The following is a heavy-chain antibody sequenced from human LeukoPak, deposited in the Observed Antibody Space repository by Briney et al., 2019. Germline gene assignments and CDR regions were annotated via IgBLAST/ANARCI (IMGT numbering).Heavy chain of an antibody. Sequence: SQTLSLTCTVSGGSISSGGYYWSWIRQHPGKGLEWIGYIYYSGSTYYDPSLKSRVTISVDTSKNQFSLKLSSVTAADTAVYYCARATQTYYDFWSGYSQDAFDIWGQGTMVTVSS. V-gene: IGHV4-31*03. D-gene: IGHD3-3*01. J-gene: IGHJ3*02. CDR3: ARATQTYYDFWSGYSQDAFDI. CDR2: IYYSGST. CDR1: GGSISSGGYY.